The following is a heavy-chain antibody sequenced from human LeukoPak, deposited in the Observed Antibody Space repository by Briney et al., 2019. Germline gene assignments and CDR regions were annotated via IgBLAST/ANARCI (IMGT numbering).Heavy chain of an antibody. D-gene: IGHD3-22*01. CDR1: GGSISSSSYY. Sequence: SETLSLTCTVSGGSISSSSYYWGWIRQPPGKGLEWIGSIYYSGSTYYNPSLKSRVTISVDTSKNQFSLKLSSVTAADTAVYYCARRDRETMTVDYWGQGTLVTVSS. J-gene: IGHJ4*02. CDR2: IYYSGST. CDR3: ARRDRETMTVDY. V-gene: IGHV4-39*01.